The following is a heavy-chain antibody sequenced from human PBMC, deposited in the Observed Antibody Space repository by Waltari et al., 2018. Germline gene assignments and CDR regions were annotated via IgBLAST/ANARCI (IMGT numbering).Heavy chain of an antibody. V-gene: IGHV1-8*01. Sequence: QVQLVQSGAEVKKPGASVKVSCKASGYTFTSYDINWVRQATGQGLEWMGWMNPNSGNTGYAQKFQGRVTMTRNTSISTAYMELSSLRSEDTAVYYWARGAYDFWSGYYYYYGMDVWGQGTTVTVSS. CDR1: GYTFTSYD. D-gene: IGHD3-3*01. J-gene: IGHJ6*02. CDR2: MNPNSGNT. CDR3: ARGAYDFWSGYYYYYGMDV.